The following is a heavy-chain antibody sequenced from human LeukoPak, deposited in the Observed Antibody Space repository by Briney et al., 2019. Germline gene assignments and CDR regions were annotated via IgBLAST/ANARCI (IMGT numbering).Heavy chain of an antibody. J-gene: IGHJ4*02. CDR1: GFSSSHYP. D-gene: IGHD6-19*01. CDR2: IWDDGSYK. CDR3: AGRFSSGEGY. V-gene: IGHV3-30*02. Sequence: GGSLRLSCVASGFSSSHYPMHWVRQAPGKGLEWVAVIWDDGSYKDYGDSVKGRFTISRDNSKNTLYLDMISLRAEDTAAYFCAGRFSSGEGYWGQGTLVIVSS.